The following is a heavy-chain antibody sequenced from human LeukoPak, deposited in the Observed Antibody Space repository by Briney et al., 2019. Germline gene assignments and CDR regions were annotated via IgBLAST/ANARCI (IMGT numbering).Heavy chain of an antibody. V-gene: IGHV3-30-3*01. CDR2: ISYDGSNK. CDR3: ARDLFGGSYGDAFDI. Sequence: TGGSLRLSCAASGFAFSSYAMHWVRQALGKGLDWVTLISYDGSNKYYADSVKGRFTISRDNSKNTLYLQMNSLRAEDTAVYYCARDLFGGSYGDAFDIWGQGTMVTVS. D-gene: IGHD1-26*01. J-gene: IGHJ3*02. CDR1: GFAFSSYA.